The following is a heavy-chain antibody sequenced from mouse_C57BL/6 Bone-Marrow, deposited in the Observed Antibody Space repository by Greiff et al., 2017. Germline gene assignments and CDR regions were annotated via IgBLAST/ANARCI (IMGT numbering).Heavy chain of an antibody. CDR3: ARRCAIDY. Sequence: VKLMESGAELVRPGASVKLSCKASGYTFTDYYINWVKQRPGQGLDWIARIYPGSGNNYYNEKFKGKATLTAEKSSSTAYMQLSSLASEDSAVYCCARRCAIDYWGQGTSGTVSS. V-gene: IGHV1-76*01. J-gene: IGHJ4*01. CDR2: IYPGSGNN. CDR1: GYTFTDYY.